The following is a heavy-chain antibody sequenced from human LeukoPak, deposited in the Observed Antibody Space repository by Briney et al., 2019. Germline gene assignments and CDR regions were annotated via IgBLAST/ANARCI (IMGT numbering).Heavy chain of an antibody. CDR2: IYHSRST. J-gene: IGHJ4*02. V-gene: IGHV4-30-2*01. D-gene: IGHD5-12*01. CDR1: GGSISSGGYS. CDR3: ARASGYGGAYFDY. Sequence: PSETLSLTCAVSGGSISSGGYSWSWIRQPPGKGLEWIGYIYHSRSTYYNPSLKSRVTISVDRSKNQFSLKLSSVTAADTAVYYCARASGYGGAYFDYWGQGTLVTVSS.